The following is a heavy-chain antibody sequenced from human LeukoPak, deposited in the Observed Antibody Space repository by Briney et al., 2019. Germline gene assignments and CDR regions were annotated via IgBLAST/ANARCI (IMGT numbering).Heavy chain of an antibody. CDR2: IYSSGTT. CDR1: GGSISSYY. D-gene: IGHD3-10*01. Sequence: SETLSLTCIVSGGSISSYYWRWLRQPPGKGLEWIGNIYSSGTTNYNPSLTSRVTISMDTSKNQFSLKLSSGTAADTAVYYCARGKIWSPVYLSHWGQGTLVTVSS. J-gene: IGHJ4*02. CDR3: ARGKIWSPVYLSH. V-gene: IGHV4-59*13.